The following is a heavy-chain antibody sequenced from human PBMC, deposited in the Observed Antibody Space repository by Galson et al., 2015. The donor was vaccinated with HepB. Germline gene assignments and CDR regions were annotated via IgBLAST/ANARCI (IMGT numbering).Heavy chain of an antibody. D-gene: IGHD3-22*01. CDR2: ISYDGSNK. CDR1: GFTFSSYA. CDR3: ARDLWAPAPPYYYDSSGERGYGMDV. V-gene: IGHV3-30-3*01. Sequence: SLRLSCAASGFTFSSYAMHWVRQAPGKGLEWVAVISYDGSNKYYADSVKGRFTISRDNSKNTLYLQMNSLRAEDTAVYYCARDLWAPAPPYYYDSSGERGYGMDVWGQGTTVTVSS. J-gene: IGHJ6*02.